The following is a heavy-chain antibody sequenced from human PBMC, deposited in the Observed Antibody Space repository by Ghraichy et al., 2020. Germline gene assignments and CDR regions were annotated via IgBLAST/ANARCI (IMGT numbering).Heavy chain of an antibody. V-gene: IGHV3-21*01. J-gene: IGHJ1*01. Sequence: GSLRLSCAASGFTFSDYDMNWVRQAPGKGLEWVSSITSSSTYIYYADSVKGRFTISRDNAKNSLYLQMNSLRAEDTAVYYCARDRGSYSEYFQHWGQGTLVTVSS. CDR1: GFTFSDYD. D-gene: IGHD1-26*01. CDR2: ITSSSTYI. CDR3: ARDRGSYSEYFQH.